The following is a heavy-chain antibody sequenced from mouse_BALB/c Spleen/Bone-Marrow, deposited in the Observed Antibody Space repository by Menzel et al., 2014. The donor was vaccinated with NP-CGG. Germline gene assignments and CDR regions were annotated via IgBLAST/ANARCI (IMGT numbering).Heavy chain of an antibody. Sequence: EVQLQQSGAELVKPGASVKLSCTASGFNIKDTYIHWVKQRPEQGLEWIGRIDPANADTKYDPKFQGKATITADTSTNTDYLQFISLTSEDTAIYYCVRAARAFDYWGQGTTLTVSS. D-gene: IGHD3-3*01. CDR3: VRAARAFDY. CDR1: GFNIKDTY. CDR2: IDPANADT. J-gene: IGHJ2*01. V-gene: IGHV14-3*02.